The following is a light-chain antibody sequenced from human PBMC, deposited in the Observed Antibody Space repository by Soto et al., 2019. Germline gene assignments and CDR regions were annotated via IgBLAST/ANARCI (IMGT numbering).Light chain of an antibody. Sequence: DIQMTQSPSSVSASRGDRVTITCRASQIIGTRLAWYQQKPGMAPTLLIYGASDLQSGVPSRFSGGGAGSDFTLTITSLQAEVSATYYCQQANSFPFTFGPGTKVEIK. V-gene: IGKV1-12*02. J-gene: IGKJ3*01. CDR1: QIIGTR. CDR2: GAS. CDR3: QQANSFPFT.